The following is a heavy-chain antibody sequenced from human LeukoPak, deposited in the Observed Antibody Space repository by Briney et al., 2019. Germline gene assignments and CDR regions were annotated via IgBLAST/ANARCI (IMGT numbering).Heavy chain of an antibody. CDR2: INPNSGGT. J-gene: IGHJ5*02. D-gene: IGHD2-8*01. Sequence: GASVKVSCKASGYSVTGYYMHWVRQAPGQGLEWMGRINPNSGGTNYAQKFQGRVTMTRDTSISTAYMELSRLRSDDTAVYYCARAGCTNGVCYTYVGNWFDPWGQGTLVTVSS. CDR1: GYSVTGYY. V-gene: IGHV1-2*06. CDR3: ARAGCTNGVCYTYVGNWFDP.